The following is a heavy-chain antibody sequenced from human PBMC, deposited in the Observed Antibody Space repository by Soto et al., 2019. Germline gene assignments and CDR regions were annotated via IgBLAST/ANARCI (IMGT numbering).Heavy chain of an antibody. J-gene: IGHJ6*03. V-gene: IGHV3-30*18. D-gene: IGHD1-7*01. CDR3: AKSPTGTRRGGGVVGYYYYYMDV. CDR1: GFTFSSYG. CDR2: ISYDGSNK. Sequence: QPGGSLRLSCAASGFTFSSYGMHWVRQAPGKGLEWVAVISYDGSNKYYADTVKGRFTISRDNSKNTLYLQMNSLRAEDTAVYYCAKSPTGTRRGGGVVGYYYYYMDVWGKGTTVTVSS.